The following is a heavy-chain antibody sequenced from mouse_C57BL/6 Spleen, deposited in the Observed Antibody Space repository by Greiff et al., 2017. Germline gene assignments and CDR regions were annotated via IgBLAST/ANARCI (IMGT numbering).Heavy chain of an antibody. J-gene: IGHJ1*03. V-gene: IGHV5-17*01. CDR3: ARSDYWYFDG. Sequence: VKLKESGGGLVKPGGSLKLSCAASGFTFSDYGMHWVRQAPEKGLEWVAYISSGSSTIYYADTVKGRFTITRDNAKNTLFLQMTSLRSEDTAMYYCARSDYWYFDGWGTGTTVTVSS. CDR2: ISSGSSTI. CDR1: GFTFSDYG.